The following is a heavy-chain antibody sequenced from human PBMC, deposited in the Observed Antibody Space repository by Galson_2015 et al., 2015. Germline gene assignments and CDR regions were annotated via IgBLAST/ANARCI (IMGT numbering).Heavy chain of an antibody. CDR1: GYSFTSYW. J-gene: IGHJ6*02. Sequence: QSGAEVKKPGESLKISCKGSGYSFTSYWIGWVRQMPGKGLEWMGRIDPSGSYTNYSPSFQGHVAISADKSISTAYLQWSSLKASDPAMYCCARLPLTLDYYYGMDVWGQGTTVTVSS. V-gene: IGHV5-10-1*01. CDR3: ARLPLTLDYYYGMDV. CDR2: IDPSGSYT. D-gene: IGHD1-14*01.